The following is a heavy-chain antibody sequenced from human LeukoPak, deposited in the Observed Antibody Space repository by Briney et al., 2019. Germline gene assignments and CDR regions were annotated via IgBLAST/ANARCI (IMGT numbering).Heavy chain of an antibody. V-gene: IGHV4-34*01. Sequence: PSEALSLTCAVYGGSFSGYYWSWIRQPPGKGLEWIGEINHSGSTNYNPSLQSRVTISVDTSKNQFSLKLSSVTAADTAVYYCASGVGATEPFDYWGQGTLVTVSS. CDR1: GGSFSGYY. J-gene: IGHJ4*02. CDR3: ASGVGATEPFDY. CDR2: INHSGST. D-gene: IGHD1-26*01.